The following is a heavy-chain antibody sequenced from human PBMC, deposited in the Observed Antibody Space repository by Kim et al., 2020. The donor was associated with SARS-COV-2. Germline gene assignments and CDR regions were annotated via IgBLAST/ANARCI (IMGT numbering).Heavy chain of an antibody. Sequence: DPLKARYTISRDNYKNQLYLQMNSLRAEDTAVYYCAKEYSGSYYSLDYWGQGTLVTVSS. D-gene: IGHD1-26*01. CDR3: AKEYSGSYYSLDY. J-gene: IGHJ4*02. V-gene: IGHV3-30*02.